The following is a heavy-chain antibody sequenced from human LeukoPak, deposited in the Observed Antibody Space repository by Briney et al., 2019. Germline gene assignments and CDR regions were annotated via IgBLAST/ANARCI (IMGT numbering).Heavy chain of an antibody. Sequence: SETLSLTCAVYGGSFSGYYWSWIRQPPGKGLEWIGEINHSGSTNYNPSLKSRVTISVDTSKNQFSLKLSSVTAADTAVYYCARGGNYYGSGSYYKRYYYYYMDVWGKGTTVTVSS. V-gene: IGHV4-34*01. CDR2: INHSGST. CDR3: ARGGNYYGSGSYYKRYYYYYMDV. CDR1: GGSFSGYY. J-gene: IGHJ6*03. D-gene: IGHD3-10*01.